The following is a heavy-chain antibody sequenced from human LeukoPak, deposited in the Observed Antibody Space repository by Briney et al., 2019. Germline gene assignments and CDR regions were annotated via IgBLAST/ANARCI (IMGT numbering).Heavy chain of an antibody. D-gene: IGHD6-19*01. CDR3: APSEPGIAVGGTGD. V-gene: IGHV3-30*03. J-gene: IGHJ4*02. CDR2: ISYDGSNK. CDR1: GFTFSSYG. Sequence: PGRSLRLSCAASGFTFSSYGMHWVRQAPGKGLEWVAVISYDGSNKYYADSVKGRFTISRDNSKDTLYLQMNSLRAEDTAVYYCAPSEPGIAVGGTGDWGQGTLVTVSS.